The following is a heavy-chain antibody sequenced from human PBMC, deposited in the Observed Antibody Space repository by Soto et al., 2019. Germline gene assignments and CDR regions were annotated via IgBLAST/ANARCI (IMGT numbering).Heavy chain of an antibody. V-gene: IGHV1-18*01. D-gene: IGHD3-22*01. CDR1: GYTFTSYG. CDR2: ISAYNGNT. J-gene: IGHJ6*02. Sequence: QVQLVQSGAEVKKPGASVKVSCKASGYTFTSYGISWVRQAPGQGLEWMGWISAYNGNTNYAQKLQGRVTMTTDTSTSKADMELRSLRSDDTAVYYCAREGDYSDSSGYSAYYYYYGMDVWGQGTTVTVSS. CDR3: AREGDYSDSSGYSAYYYYYGMDV.